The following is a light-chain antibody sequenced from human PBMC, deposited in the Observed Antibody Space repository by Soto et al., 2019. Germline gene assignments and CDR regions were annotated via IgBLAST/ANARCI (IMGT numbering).Light chain of an antibody. V-gene: IGLV2-8*01. J-gene: IGLJ1*01. Sequence: QSVLTQPPSSSGSPGQSVAISCTGTSSDVGGYNYVSWYQQHPGKAPKLMIYEVNKLPSGVPDRFSGSKSGNTASLTVSGLQAEDEADYYCSSYAGSRNVFGTGTKVTVL. CDR3: SSYAGSRNV. CDR1: SSDVGGYNY. CDR2: EVN.